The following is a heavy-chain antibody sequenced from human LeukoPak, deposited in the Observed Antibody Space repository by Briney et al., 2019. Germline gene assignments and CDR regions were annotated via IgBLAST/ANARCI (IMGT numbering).Heavy chain of an antibody. D-gene: IGHD3-16*01. CDR1: GYTFTGYY. J-gene: IGHJ6*03. V-gene: IGHV1-2*02. Sequence: GASVKVSCKASGYTFTGYYMHWVRQAPGQGLEWMGWINPNSGGTNYAQKFQGRVTMTRDTAISTAYMELSRLRSDDTAVYYCASLPQPLITFDMDVWGKGPTVTVSS. CDR3: ASLPQPLITFDMDV. CDR2: INPNSGGT.